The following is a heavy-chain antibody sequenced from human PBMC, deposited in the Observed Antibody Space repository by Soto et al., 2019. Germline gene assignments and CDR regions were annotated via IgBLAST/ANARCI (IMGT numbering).Heavy chain of an antibody. CDR2: ISAYNGNT. CDR1: GYTFTSYG. V-gene: IGHV1-18*01. CDR3: AGHKSSGWYFDVFYI. J-gene: IGHJ3*02. D-gene: IGHD6-19*01. Sequence: QVQLVQSGAEVKKPGASVKVSCKASGYTFTSYGITWVRQAPGQGLEWMGWISAYNGNTNYAQTLQGRVTMTTDTYTSAAYMELRSLRSDDTAVYYCAGHKSSGWYFDVFYICCQGTMVTVSS.